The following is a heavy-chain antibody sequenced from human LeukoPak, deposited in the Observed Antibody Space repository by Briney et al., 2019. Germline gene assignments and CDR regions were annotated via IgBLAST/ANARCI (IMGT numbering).Heavy chain of an antibody. CDR3: AKDSRGYCSGGSCYHDY. V-gene: IGHV3-30*02. J-gene: IGHJ4*02. CDR1: GFTFSSYA. CDR2: IRYDGSNK. Sequence: GGSLRLSCAASGFTFSSYAVHWVRQAPGKGLEWVAFIRYDGSNKYYADSVKGRFTISRDNSKNTLYLQMNSLRAEGTAVYYCAKDSRGYCSGGSCYHDYWGQGTLVTVSS. D-gene: IGHD2-15*01.